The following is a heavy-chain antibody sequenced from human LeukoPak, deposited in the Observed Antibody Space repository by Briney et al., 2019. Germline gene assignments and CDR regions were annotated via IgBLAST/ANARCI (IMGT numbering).Heavy chain of an antibody. CDR3: AKWGDYDVLTGYYVSDF. CDR1: GFIFSNYA. J-gene: IGHJ4*02. Sequence: PGASLRLSCAASGFIFSNYAMYWVRQAPGKGLESVSAISGRSGNTYYADSVKGRFTLSRDSSKNTLYLQMNSLRADDTAVYYCAKWGDYDVLTGYYVSDFWGQGTLVTVSS. V-gene: IGHV3-23*01. D-gene: IGHD3-9*01. CDR2: ISGRSGNT.